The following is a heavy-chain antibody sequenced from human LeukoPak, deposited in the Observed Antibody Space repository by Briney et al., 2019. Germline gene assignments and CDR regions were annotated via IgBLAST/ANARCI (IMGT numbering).Heavy chain of an antibody. CDR3: AKGSSWHNVS. CDR2: IQYDGSDT. Sequence: GGSLRLSCAASGFIFSNYGMHWVRQAPGKGLEWVTFIQYDGSDTYYADSVKGRFALSRDNSKNTLYLQMNSLRAEDTAVYYCAKGSSWHNVSWGQGSLVTVSS. D-gene: IGHD6-13*01. CDR1: GFIFSNYG. V-gene: IGHV3-30*02. J-gene: IGHJ5*02.